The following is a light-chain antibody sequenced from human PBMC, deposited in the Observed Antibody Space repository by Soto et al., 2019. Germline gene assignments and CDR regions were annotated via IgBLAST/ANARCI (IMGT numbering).Light chain of an antibody. J-gene: IGKJ5*01. CDR1: ESVSSVY. CDR2: GAS. V-gene: IGKV3-20*01. Sequence: EIVLTQSPGTLSLSPGERATLSCRASESVSSVYLAWYQHKPGQAPSLLIFGASSRATAIPDRFSGSGSGTDFTLTISRLEPEDFSVYYCHHYGGSFTFGQGTRLEIK. CDR3: HHYGGSFT.